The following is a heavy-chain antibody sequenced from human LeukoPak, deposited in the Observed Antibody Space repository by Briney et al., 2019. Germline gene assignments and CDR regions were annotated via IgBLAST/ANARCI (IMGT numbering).Heavy chain of an antibody. CDR1: GFTFSSYS. J-gene: IGHJ4*02. Sequence: GGSLRLSCAASGFTFSSYSMNWVRQAPGKGLEWVSSISSSSSYIYYADSVKGRFTISRDNSKNTLYLQMNSLRAEDTAVYYCAKDLLYYYDSSGWIDYWGQGTLVTVPS. CDR3: AKDLLYYYDSSGWIDY. V-gene: IGHV3-21*04. D-gene: IGHD3-22*01. CDR2: ISSSSSYI.